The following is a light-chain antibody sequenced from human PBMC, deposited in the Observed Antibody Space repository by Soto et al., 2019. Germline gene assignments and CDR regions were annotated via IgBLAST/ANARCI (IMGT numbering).Light chain of an antibody. CDR1: QSVNNH. Sequence: EIVMTQSPATLSVSPGERATLSCGASQSVNNHLAWYQHKPGQAPRLLIYDAIARATGFPARFSGSGSGTEFTLTISSLRSEDYAVYYCQQYDKWPYTFGQGTKLEIK. CDR2: DAI. V-gene: IGKV3-15*01. J-gene: IGKJ2*01. CDR3: QQYDKWPYT.